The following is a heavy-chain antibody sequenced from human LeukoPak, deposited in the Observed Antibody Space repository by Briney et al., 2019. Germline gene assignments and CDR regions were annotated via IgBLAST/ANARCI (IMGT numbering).Heavy chain of an antibody. CDR2: ISWNSGSI. CDR1: GFTFDDYA. Sequence: PGRSLRLSCAASGFTFDDYAMHWVRQAPGKGLEWVSGISWNSGSIGYADSVKGRFTISRDNAKNSLYLQMNSLRAEDMALYYCAKERSSMIVVEPAFDYWGQGTLVTVSS. D-gene: IGHD3-22*01. CDR3: AKERSSMIVVEPAFDY. J-gene: IGHJ4*02. V-gene: IGHV3-9*03.